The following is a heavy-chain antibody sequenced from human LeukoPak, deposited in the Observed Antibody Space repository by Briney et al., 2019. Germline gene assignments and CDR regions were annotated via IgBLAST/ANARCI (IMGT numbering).Heavy chain of an antibody. J-gene: IGHJ4*02. CDR2: IYYSGST. Sequence: SETLSLTCTVSGGSISSYYWSWIRQPPGKGLEWIGYIYYSGSTNYNPSLKSRVTISVDTSKNQFSLKLSSVTAADTAVYYCARGGWSEPYYFDYWGQGTLVTVSS. V-gene: IGHV4-59*08. CDR3: ARGGWSEPYYFDY. CDR1: GGSISSYY. D-gene: IGHD1-14*01.